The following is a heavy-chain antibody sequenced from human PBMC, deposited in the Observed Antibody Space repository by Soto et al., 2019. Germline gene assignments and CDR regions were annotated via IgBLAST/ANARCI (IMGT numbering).Heavy chain of an antibody. Sequence: GGSLRLSCVASGFTFSSYAMSWVRQVQGKGLEWVSTISDAAGSAYYVDSVKGRFTISRDNSKKTLYLQMNSLRAEDSAVYYCARPYGGKIGDAPDLWGPGTMVTVSS. J-gene: IGHJ3*01. CDR1: GFTFSSYA. D-gene: IGHD4-17*01. CDR3: ARPYGGKIGDAPDL. CDR2: ISDAAGSA. V-gene: IGHV3-23*01.